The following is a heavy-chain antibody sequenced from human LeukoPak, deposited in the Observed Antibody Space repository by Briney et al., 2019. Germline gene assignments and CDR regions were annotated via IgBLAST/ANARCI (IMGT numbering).Heavy chain of an antibody. V-gene: IGHV4-61*02. CDR3: ARFTYYYDSSGLSDY. CDR2: IYISGST. J-gene: IGHJ4*02. Sequence: SETLSLTCTVSGGSITSGNYYWNWIRQPAGKGLEWIGRIYISGSTNCNPSLKSRVTISVDTSKNQFSLKLSSVTAADTAVYYCARFTYYYDSSGLSDYWGQGTLVTISS. CDR1: GGSITSGNYY. D-gene: IGHD3-22*01.